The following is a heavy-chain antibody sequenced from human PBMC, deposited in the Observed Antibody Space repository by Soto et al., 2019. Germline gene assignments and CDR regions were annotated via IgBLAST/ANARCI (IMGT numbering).Heavy chain of an antibody. V-gene: IGHV3-7*01. CDR3: ASIKSLMFRGPHRRADAFDI. Sequence: EVQLVESGGGLVQPGGSLRLSCAASGFTFSSYWMSWVRQAPVKGLEWVANIKQDGSERYYVDSVKGRFTISRDNAKTTLYLQMNSLRDEDTAVYYCASIKSLMFRGPHRRADAFDIWGQGTMVTVSS. CDR1: GFTFSSYW. D-gene: IGHD3-10*01. J-gene: IGHJ3*02. CDR2: IKQDGSER.